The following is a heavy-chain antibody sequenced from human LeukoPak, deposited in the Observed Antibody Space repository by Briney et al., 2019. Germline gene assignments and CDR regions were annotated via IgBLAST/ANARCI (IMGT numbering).Heavy chain of an antibody. CDR3: ARASPDSGDRYYFDC. J-gene: IGHJ4*02. V-gene: IGHV4-59*01. D-gene: IGHD4-17*01. CDR2: IYYSGST. CDR1: GGSISSYY. Sequence: PSETLSLTCTVSGGSISSYYWSWIRQPPGKGLEWIGYIYYSGSTNYNPSLKSRVTISVDTSKNQFSLKLSSVTAADTAVYYCARASPDSGDRYYFDCWGQGTLVTVSS.